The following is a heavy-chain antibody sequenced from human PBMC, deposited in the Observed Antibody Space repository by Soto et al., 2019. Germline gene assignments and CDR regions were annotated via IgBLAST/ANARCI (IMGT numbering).Heavy chain of an antibody. V-gene: IGHV1-18*01. J-gene: IGHJ6*02. CDR1: GDTMSVYT. CDR2: IIPNLGKT. D-gene: IGHD5-18*01. CDR3: ARGTSIRIQLWPYYYYGMDV. Sequence: GASAKVSCKASGDTMSVYTFSWVRKAPEQGLEWMGWIIPNLGKTNYAKKLQGRVTIVTDTSTSTAYMELRSLRSDDTAVYYCARGTSIRIQLWPYYYYGMDVWGQGTTVTVSS.